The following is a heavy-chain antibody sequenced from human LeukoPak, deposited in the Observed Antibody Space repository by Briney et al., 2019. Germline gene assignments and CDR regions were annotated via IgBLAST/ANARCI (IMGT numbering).Heavy chain of an antibody. D-gene: IGHD3-3*01. J-gene: IGHJ4*02. CDR1: RYTFTNYA. CDR2: INTNTGNP. Sequence: GASVKVSCKASRYTFTNYAMNWVRQAPGQGLEWMGWINTNTGNPTYAQGFTGRFVFSLDTSVSTAYLQISSLKAEDTAVYYCARVDYDFWSGYPIDYWGQGTLVTVSS. V-gene: IGHV7-4-1*02. CDR3: ARVDYDFWSGYPIDY.